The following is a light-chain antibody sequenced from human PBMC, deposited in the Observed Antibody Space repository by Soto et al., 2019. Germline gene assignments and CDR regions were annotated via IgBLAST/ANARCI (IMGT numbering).Light chain of an antibody. CDR2: KAS. CDR3: QHYNSYSEA. V-gene: IGKV1-5*03. CDR1: QTISSW. Sequence: DIPMTQSPSTLSGSVGDRVTITCRASQTISSWLAWYQQKPGKAPKLLIYKASTLKSGVPSRFSGSGSGTEFTLTISSLQPDDFATYYCQHYNSYSEAFGQGTKEELK. J-gene: IGKJ1*01.